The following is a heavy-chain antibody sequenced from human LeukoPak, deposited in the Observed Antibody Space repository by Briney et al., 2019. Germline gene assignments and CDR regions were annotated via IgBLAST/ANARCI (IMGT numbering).Heavy chain of an antibody. D-gene: IGHD3-10*01. CDR3: ARGTYYYGSGSRYYYYYYGMGV. CDR1: GGSFSGYY. V-gene: IGHV4-34*01. CDR2: INHSGST. J-gene: IGHJ6*02. Sequence: SETLSLTCAVYGGSFSGYYWSWIRQPPGKGLEWIGEINHSGSTNYNPSLKSRVTISVDTSKNQFSLKLSSVTAADTAVYYCARGTYYYGSGSRYYYYYYGMGVWGQGTTVTVSS.